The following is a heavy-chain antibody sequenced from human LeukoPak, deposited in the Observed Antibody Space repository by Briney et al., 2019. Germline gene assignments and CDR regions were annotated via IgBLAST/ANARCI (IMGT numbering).Heavy chain of an antibody. CDR3: ARGPDYYDSSGCYPLDY. CDR1: GFTVSSNY. D-gene: IGHD3-22*01. V-gene: IGHV3-53*01. Sequence: GGSLRLSCAASGFTVSSNYMSWVRQAPGKGLEWVSVIYSGGSTYYADSVKGRFTISRDNSKNTLYLQMNSLRAEDTAVYYCARGPDYYDSSGCYPLDYWGQGTLVTVSS. J-gene: IGHJ4*02. CDR2: IYSGGST.